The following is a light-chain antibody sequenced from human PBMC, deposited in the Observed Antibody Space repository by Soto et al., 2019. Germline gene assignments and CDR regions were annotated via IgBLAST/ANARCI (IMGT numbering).Light chain of an antibody. Sequence: QSALTQPRSVSGSPGQSVPISCTGTSTDVGHSNSVSWYRQHPGKAPKLIIYDVTHRPSGVPERFSGSKSGNTASLTISGLQAEDEGDYSCCSYAGARVFGRGTKLTVL. V-gene: IGLV2-11*01. J-gene: IGLJ3*02. CDR3: CSYAGARV. CDR1: STDVGHSNS. CDR2: DVT.